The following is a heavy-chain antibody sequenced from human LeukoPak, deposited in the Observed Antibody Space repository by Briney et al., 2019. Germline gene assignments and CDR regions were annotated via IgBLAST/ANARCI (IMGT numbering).Heavy chain of an antibody. J-gene: IGHJ4*01. D-gene: IGHD1-14*01. Sequence: SETLSLTRAVSGGSISSSTYHWGWIRQAPGKGLEWIGTIYYTGLTYYSPSLSSRVTISLDTSRNQFSLKLTSVTAADTAVYFCARHPTTPDYWGQGTLVTVSS. CDR3: ARHPTTPDY. V-gene: IGHV4-39*01. CDR1: GGSISSSTYH. CDR2: IYYTGLT.